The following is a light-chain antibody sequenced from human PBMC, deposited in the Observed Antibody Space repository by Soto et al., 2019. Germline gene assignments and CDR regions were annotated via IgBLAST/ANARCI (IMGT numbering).Light chain of an antibody. CDR3: QQLKSNLIT. CDR2: AAS. Sequence: DIQLTQSPSFLSASVGDRVTITCRASQGINSYLAWYQQKPGKATKLLIYAASTLQSGVPSRFSGSGSGTEFTLTISSLQPEDFATYYCQQLKSNLITFGQGTRLEIK. CDR1: QGINSY. V-gene: IGKV1-9*01. J-gene: IGKJ5*01.